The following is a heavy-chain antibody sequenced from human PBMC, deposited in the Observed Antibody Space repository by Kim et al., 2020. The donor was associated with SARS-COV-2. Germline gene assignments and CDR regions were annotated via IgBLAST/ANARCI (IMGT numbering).Heavy chain of an antibody. V-gene: IGHV6-1*01. CDR1: GDSVSSNSAA. CDR2: TYYRSKWYN. J-gene: IGHJ5*02. CDR3: VRTEVAYGSGSSWWFDP. D-gene: IGHD3-10*01. Sequence: SQTLSLTCAISGDSVSSNSAAWNWIRQSPSRGLEWLGRTYYRSKWYNDYAVSVKSRITINPDTSKNQFSLQLNSVTPEDTAVYYCVRTEVAYGSGSSWWFDPWGQGTLVTVSS.